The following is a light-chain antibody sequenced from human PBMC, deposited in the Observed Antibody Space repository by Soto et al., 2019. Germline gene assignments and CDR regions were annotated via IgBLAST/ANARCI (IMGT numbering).Light chain of an antibody. CDR3: QQRHNWRDT. V-gene: IGKV3D-20*02. J-gene: IGKJ5*01. CDR2: GAS. CDR1: QSVSSSY. Sequence: EIVLTQSPIPLSLSPGQRATLSCRASQSVSSSYLAWYQQKPGQAPRLLIYGASSRATGIPDRFSGSGSGTDFTLTISSLEPEDVAVYYCQQRHNWRDTFGQGTRLEIK.